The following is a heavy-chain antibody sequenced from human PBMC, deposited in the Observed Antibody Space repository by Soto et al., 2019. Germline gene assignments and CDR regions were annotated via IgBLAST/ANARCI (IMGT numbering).Heavy chain of an antibody. Sequence: SHTLSLTCAVSGDSVASNSAAWNAIRQSPSRGLEWLGRTYYRSKWYNDYAVSVKSRITINPDTSKNQFSLQLNSVTPEDTAVYYCARGWGIAARPDGMDVWGQGTTVTVSS. CDR3: ARGWGIAARPDGMDV. CDR2: TYYRSKWYN. J-gene: IGHJ6*02. D-gene: IGHD6-6*01. V-gene: IGHV6-1*01. CDR1: GDSVASNSAA.